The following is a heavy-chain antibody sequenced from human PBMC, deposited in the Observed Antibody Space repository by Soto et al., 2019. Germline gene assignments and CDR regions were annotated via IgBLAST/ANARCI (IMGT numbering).Heavy chain of an antibody. Sequence: PGGSLRLSCEVSGSSFSAYTMNWFRHTPGLGLEWLAFITQTSGDTYYADSVKGRFTISRDNGKSSLYLEMSDLRAEDTAVYYCARDLGWAFDYWGRGTLVTVSS. D-gene: IGHD6-19*01. CDR1: GSSFSAYT. J-gene: IGHJ4*02. V-gene: IGHV3-21*05. CDR3: ARDLGWAFDY. CDR2: ITQTSGDT.